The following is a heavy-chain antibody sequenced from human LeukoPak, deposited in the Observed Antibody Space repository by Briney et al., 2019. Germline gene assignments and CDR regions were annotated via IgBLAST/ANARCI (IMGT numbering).Heavy chain of an antibody. CDR1: GGSISSYY. J-gene: IGHJ6*03. CDR3: ARTTEGGYTYNYFYYYYMDV. D-gene: IGHD5-18*01. CDR2: IYYSGST. Sequence: PSETLSLTCTVSGGSISSYYWSWIRQPPGKGLEWIGYIYYSGSTDYNPSLKSRVTISVDTSKNQFSLKLSSVTAADTAVYYCARTTEGGYTYNYFYYYYMDVWGKGTTVTISS. V-gene: IGHV4-59*01.